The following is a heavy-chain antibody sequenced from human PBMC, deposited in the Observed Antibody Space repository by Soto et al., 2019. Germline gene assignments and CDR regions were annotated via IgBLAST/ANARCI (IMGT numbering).Heavy chain of an antibody. J-gene: IGHJ4*03. CDR3: ARDIMNYYDSSGYVGYFDY. Sequence: ASVKVSCKASGYTFTSYGISWVRQAPGQGLEWMGWISAYNGNTNYAQKLQGRVTMTTDTSTSTAYMELRSLRSDDTAVYYCARDIMNYYDSSGYVGYFDYWGQGTLVTVPQ. CDR2: ISAYNGNT. D-gene: IGHD3-22*01. CDR1: GYTFTSYG. V-gene: IGHV1-18*01.